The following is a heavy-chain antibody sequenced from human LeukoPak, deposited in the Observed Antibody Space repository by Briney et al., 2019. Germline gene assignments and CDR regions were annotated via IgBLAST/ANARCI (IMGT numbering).Heavy chain of an antibody. V-gene: IGHV3-21*01. CDR1: GFTSSSYS. CDR2: ISSSGSFI. D-gene: IGHD2-2*01. J-gene: IGHJ5*02. Sequence: GGSLRLSCTASGFTSSSYSMNWVRQAPGKGLEWVSSISSSGSFIYYADSVKGRLTTSRDNAKNSLYLQMNSLRADDTAVYYCARVVTAAWDWFDPWGQGTLVTLSS. CDR3: ARVVTAAWDWFDP.